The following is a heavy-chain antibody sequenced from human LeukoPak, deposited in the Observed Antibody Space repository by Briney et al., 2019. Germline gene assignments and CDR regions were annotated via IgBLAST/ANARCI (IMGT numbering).Heavy chain of an antibody. CDR1: GYSISSGYY. CDR3: AREGKITMVRGVIRYYYMDV. J-gene: IGHJ6*03. D-gene: IGHD3-10*01. V-gene: IGHV4-38-2*02. Sequence: SETLSLTCTVSGYSISSGYYWGWIRQPPGKGLEWIGSIYHSGSTYYNPSLKSRVTISVDTSKNQFSLKLSSVTAADTAVYYCAREGKITMVRGVIRYYYMDVWGKGTTVTISS. CDR2: IYHSGST.